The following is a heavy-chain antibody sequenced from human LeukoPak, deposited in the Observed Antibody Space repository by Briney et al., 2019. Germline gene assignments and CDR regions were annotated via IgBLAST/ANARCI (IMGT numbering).Heavy chain of an antibody. CDR2: IVPILGTA. V-gene: IGHV1-69*13. J-gene: IGHJ6*03. CDR1: GGTSSNYA. CDR3: AKDERVRYDFWSAVPDYYYYIDV. D-gene: IGHD3-3*01. Sequence: ASVKVSCKASGGTSSNYAINWVRQAPGQGLEWMGGIVPILGTANYAQKFQGRVTFTADESTNTAYMELSSLRSEDTAVYYCAKDERVRYDFWSAVPDYYYYIDVWGKGTTVTVSS.